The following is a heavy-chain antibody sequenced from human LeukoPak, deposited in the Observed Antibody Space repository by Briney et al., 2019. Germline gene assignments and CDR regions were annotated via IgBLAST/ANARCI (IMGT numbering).Heavy chain of an antibody. D-gene: IGHD1-26*01. CDR3: ARATGSYSYMDV. V-gene: IGHV4-59*01. CDR2: IHYSGST. Sequence: SETLSLTCTVSGGSISRFYWSWIRQPPGKGLEWIGHIHYSGSTNYNPSLKSRVTMSVDTSKNQFSLRLSSVTAADTAAYYCARATGSYSYMDVWGKGATVTVSS. J-gene: IGHJ6*03. CDR1: GGSISRFY.